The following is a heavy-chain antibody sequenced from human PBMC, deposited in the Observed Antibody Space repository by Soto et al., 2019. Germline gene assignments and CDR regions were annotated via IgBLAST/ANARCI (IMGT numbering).Heavy chain of an antibody. CDR2: IYYSGST. CDR1: GGSISSSSYY. D-gene: IGHD4-17*01. CDR3: AGTTTSNDY. V-gene: IGHV4-39*01. J-gene: IGHJ4*02. Sequence: SETLSLTCTVSGGSISSSSYYWGWIRQPPGKGLEWIGSIYYSGSTYYNPSLKSRVTISVDTSKNQFSLKLSSVTAADTAVYYCAGTTTSNDYWGQGTLVTVSS.